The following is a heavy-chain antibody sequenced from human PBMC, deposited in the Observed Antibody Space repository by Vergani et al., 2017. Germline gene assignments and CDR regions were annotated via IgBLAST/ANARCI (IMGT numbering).Heavy chain of an antibody. CDR3: SEGNPRKCGYDCLYYYHAMDV. J-gene: IGHJ6*02. CDR1: GFTFNNYA. D-gene: IGHD5-12*01. CDR2: ISGSGGST. Sequence: EVQLLESGGDLVQPGGSLRLSCAASGFTFNNYAMNWVRQAPGKGLEWVSGISGSGGSTYYAGSVKGRFTISRDSSKNTLYLQMNNLSAGAAAVYYCSEGNPRKCGYDCLYYYHAMDVWGQGTTVIVSS. V-gene: IGHV3-23*01.